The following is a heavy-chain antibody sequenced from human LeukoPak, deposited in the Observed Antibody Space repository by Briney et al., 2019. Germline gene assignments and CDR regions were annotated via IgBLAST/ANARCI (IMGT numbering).Heavy chain of an antibody. D-gene: IGHD2-8*02. CDR1: GGTFSSFA. J-gene: IGHJ3*02. Sequence: ASVKVSCKTSGGTFSSFALSWVRQAPGQRLEWMGWINAANGNTKYSQKFQGRVTITRDTSASTAYLELSSLRSEDTAVYYCARDRFRSNIVLVGGAHDAFDTWGQGPMVTVSS. V-gene: IGHV1-3*01. CDR2: INAANGNT. CDR3: ARDRFRSNIVLVGGAHDAFDT.